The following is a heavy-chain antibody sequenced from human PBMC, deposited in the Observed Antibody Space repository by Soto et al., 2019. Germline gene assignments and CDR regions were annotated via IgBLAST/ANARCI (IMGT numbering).Heavy chain of an antibody. CDR2: INPGSGDT. Sequence: GXSVKVSCEASGYSFPNNVFHWVRQATVQGLEWMGWINPGSGDTGYAQKCQGRVTMNEDTTTYTAYMELRSLESEDTDVYYSATDDYDNSGYYSSFDYWGQGTLVTVSS. J-gene: IGHJ4*02. CDR1: GYSFPNNV. CDR3: ATDDYDNSGYYSSFDY. D-gene: IGHD3-22*01. V-gene: IGHV1-8*01.